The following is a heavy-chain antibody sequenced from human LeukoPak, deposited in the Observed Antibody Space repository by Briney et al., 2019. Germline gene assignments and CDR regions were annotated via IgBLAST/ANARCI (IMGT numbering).Heavy chain of an antibody. CDR3: AKAEKWNDADGDY. CDR1: GFTFSSYA. J-gene: IGHJ4*02. D-gene: IGHD1-1*01. Sequence: GGSLRLSCAASGFTFSSYAMHWVRQAPGKGLEWVAVISYDGSNKYYADSVKGRFTISRDNSKNTLYLQMNSLRAEDTGVYYCAKAEKWNDADGDYWGQGTLVTVSS. CDR2: ISYDGSNK. V-gene: IGHV3-30-3*01.